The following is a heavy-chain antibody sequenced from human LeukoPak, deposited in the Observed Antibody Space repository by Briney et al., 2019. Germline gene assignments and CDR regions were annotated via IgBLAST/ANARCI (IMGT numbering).Heavy chain of an antibody. CDR2: LYSGGNT. J-gene: IGHJ6*02. CDR1: GFTVSSNY. Sequence: GGSLRLSCAASGFTVSSNYMNWVRQAPGKGLEWVSILYSGGNTHYADSVKGRFTISRDNSQNTLYLQMNSLRPEDTAVYYCARGAYGLDVWGQGTTVTVSS. CDR3: ARGAYGLDV. V-gene: IGHV3-53*01.